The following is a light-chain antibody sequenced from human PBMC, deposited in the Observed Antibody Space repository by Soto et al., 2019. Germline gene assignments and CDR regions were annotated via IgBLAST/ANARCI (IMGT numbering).Light chain of an antibody. CDR3: QHYGRPAYT. V-gene: IGKV3-20*01. J-gene: IGKJ2*01. CDR1: QSVSSNY. Sequence: EIVLTQSPGTLSLSPGERATLSCRASQSVSSNYLAWYQQKPGQAPRLLIYGACSRADGIPHRFSGSGSGTDFTVTISRVEPEDFAVYFCQHYGRPAYTFGPGATREMK. CDR2: GAC.